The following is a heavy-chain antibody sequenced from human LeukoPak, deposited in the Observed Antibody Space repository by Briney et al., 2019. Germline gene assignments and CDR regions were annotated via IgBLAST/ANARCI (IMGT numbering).Heavy chain of an antibody. CDR3: ASGDGYYYFDAFDI. CDR1: GFTFSSYA. Sequence: GGSLRLSCAASGFTFSSYAMHWVRQAPGKGLEWVAVISYDGSNKYYADSVKGRFTISRDNSKNTLYLQMNSLRAEDTAVYYCASGDGYYYFDAFDIWGQGTMVTVSS. V-gene: IGHV3-30-3*01. CDR2: ISYDGSNK. D-gene: IGHD3-22*01. J-gene: IGHJ3*02.